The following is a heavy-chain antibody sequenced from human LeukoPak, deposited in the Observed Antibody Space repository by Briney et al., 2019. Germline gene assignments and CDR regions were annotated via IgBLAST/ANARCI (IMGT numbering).Heavy chain of an antibody. CDR3: AKDGSGSWYYFDY. D-gene: IGHD6-13*01. V-gene: IGHV3-7*01. Sequence: GGSLRLSCAASGFTFSSYWMSWVRQAPGKGLEWVANIKQDGSEKYYVDSVKGRFTISRDNAKNSLYLQMNSLRAEDTAVYYCAKDGSGSWYYFDYWGQGTLVTVSS. J-gene: IGHJ4*02. CDR2: IKQDGSEK. CDR1: GFTFSSYW.